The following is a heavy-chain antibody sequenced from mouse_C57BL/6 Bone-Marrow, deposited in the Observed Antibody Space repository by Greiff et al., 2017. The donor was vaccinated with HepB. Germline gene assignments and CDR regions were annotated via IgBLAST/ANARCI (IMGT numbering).Heavy chain of an antibody. CDR3: ARYTTTTVVASYYYAMDY. D-gene: IGHD1-1*01. CDR2: IRNKANGYTT. Sequence: EVQVVESGGGLVQPGGSLSLSCAASGFTFTDYYMSWVRQPPGKALEWLGFIRNKANGYTTEYSASVKGRFTISRDNSQSILYLQMNALRAEDSATYYCARYTTTTVVASYYYAMDYWGQGTSVTVSS. J-gene: IGHJ4*01. V-gene: IGHV7-3*01. CDR1: GFTFTDYY.